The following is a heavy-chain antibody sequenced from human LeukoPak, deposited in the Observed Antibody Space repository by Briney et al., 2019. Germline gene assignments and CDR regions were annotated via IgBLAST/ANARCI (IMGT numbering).Heavy chain of an antibody. J-gene: IGHJ5*02. CDR1: GDFIRRYF. V-gene: IGHV4-59*01. CDR3: AREYSSSSEGTWFDP. CDR2: IYYSGST. D-gene: IGHD6-6*01. Sequence: SETLSLTCAVSGDFIRRYFWSWIRQPPGQGLEWIGYIYYSGSTNYNPSLKSRVTISVDTSKSQFSLNLSSVTAADTAVYYCAREYSSSSEGTWFDPWGQGTLVTVSS.